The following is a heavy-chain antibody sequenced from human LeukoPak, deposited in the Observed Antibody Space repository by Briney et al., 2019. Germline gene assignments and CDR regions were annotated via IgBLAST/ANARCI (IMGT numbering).Heavy chain of an antibody. CDR2: IRYDGSNK. D-gene: IGHD1-26*01. V-gene: IGHV3-30*02. CDR3: AKGFGSYYSSGVYMAY. CDR1: GFIFSSYG. Sequence: GGSLRLSRAASGFIFSSYGMHWVRQAPGKGLEWVAFIRYDGSNKYYADSVKGRFTIPRDNSKKTLYLQMKSLRAEDTAVYYCAKGFGSYYSSGVYMAYWGQGTLVTVSS. J-gene: IGHJ4*02.